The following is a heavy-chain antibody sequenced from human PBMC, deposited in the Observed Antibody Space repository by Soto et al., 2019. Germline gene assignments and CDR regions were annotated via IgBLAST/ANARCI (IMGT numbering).Heavy chain of an antibody. CDR2: MYHTGST. D-gene: IGHD2-15*01. J-gene: IGHJ4*02. Sequence: SETLSLTCTVSGGSISSYYWSWIRQPAGKGLEWMGRMYHTGSTYFNPTLKSRLTMSVDTSKNLFSLKLRSVTAADTAVYYCARDISYSGYCSGGTCGPGDYWGQGTLVTVSS. CDR3: ARDISYSGYCSGGTCGPGDY. CDR1: GGSISSYY. V-gene: IGHV4-4*07.